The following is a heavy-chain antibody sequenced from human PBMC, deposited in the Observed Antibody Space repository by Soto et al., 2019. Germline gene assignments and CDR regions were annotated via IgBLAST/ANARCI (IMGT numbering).Heavy chain of an antibody. J-gene: IGHJ4*02. D-gene: IGHD1-7*01. CDR2: IYHSGST. CDR3: ARVSRYNWNYEGGDPGFFDC. CDR1: GGSISSSNW. V-gene: IGHV4-4*02. Sequence: KPSETLSLTCAVSGGSISSSNWWSWVRQPPGKGLEWIGEIYHSGSTSYNPSLRSRVTISVDKSKNQFSLKLSSVTAADTAVYYCARVSRYNWNYEGGDPGFFDCWGQGTLVTVSS.